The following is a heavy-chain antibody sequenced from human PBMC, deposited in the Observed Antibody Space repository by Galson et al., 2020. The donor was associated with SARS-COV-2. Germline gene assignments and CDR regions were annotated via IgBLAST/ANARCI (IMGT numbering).Heavy chain of an antibody. J-gene: IGHJ6*01. CDR3: ARHIRRHNNGIEGYYGMDV. CDR2: IYASCSR. D-gene: IGHD1-20*01. V-gene: IGHV4-4*09. CDR1: GGSLGSYY. Sequence: TSETLSLTCTVSGGSLGSYYWSWIRHPPGTGMEWIGYIYASCSRDYNSSPKSRVPISVDTSKNQFSLEVTPVTAADTAVYYCARHIRRHNNGIEGYYGMDVWGQGTTVTVPT.